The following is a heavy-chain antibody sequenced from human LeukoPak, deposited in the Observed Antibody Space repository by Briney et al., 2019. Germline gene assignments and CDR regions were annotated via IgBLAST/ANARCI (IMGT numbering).Heavy chain of an antibody. CDR2: ISDDGSSA. D-gene: IGHD2-2*03. V-gene: IGHV3-74*01. CDR3: VSGYCSSTTCYRGAY. J-gene: IGHJ4*02. CDR1: GFTFGNYW. Sequence: PGGSLRLSCAASGFTFGNYWMHWVRQAPGKGLLWVSRISDDGSSANYADSVQGRFTIYRDNAKNTLYLQMHSLRAEDTAVYYCVSGYCSSTTCYRGAYWSQGSLVTVSS.